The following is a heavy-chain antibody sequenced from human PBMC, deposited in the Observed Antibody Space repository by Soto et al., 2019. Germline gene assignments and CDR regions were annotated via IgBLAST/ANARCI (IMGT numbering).Heavy chain of an antibody. J-gene: IGHJ6*02. V-gene: IGHV3-21*01. Sequence: KPGGSLRLSCAASGFTFSSYSMNWVRQAPGKGLEWVSSISSSSSYIYYADSVKGRFTISRDNAKNSLYLQMNSLRAEDTAVYYCARDRAAPFQFGNYGMDVWGQGTTVTVSS. D-gene: IGHD3-16*01. CDR2: ISSSSSYI. CDR3: ARDRAAPFQFGNYGMDV. CDR1: GFTFSSYS.